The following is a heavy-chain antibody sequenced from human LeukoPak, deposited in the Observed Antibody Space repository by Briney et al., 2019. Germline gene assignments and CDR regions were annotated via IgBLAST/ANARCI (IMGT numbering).Heavy chain of an antibody. Sequence: AGSLRLSCAASGFTFSSYAMHWVRQAPGKGLEWVAVISYDGSNKYYADSVKGRFTISRDNSKNTLYLQMNSLRAEDTAVYYCARDKYYYDSSGFYDYWGQGTLVTVSS. J-gene: IGHJ4*02. CDR1: GFTFSSYA. V-gene: IGHV3-30-3*01. CDR2: ISYDGSNK. D-gene: IGHD3-22*01. CDR3: ARDKYYYDSSGFYDY.